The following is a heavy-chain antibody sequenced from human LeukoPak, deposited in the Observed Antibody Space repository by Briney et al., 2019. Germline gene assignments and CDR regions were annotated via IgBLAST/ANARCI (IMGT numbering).Heavy chain of an antibody. CDR1: GGSFSGYY. J-gene: IGHJ4*02. CDR3: ASSHFWRRQFDY. CDR2: ISHSGST. D-gene: IGHD3-3*02. Sequence: SETLSLTCAVYGGSFSGYYWSWIRQPPGKGLEWIGEISHSGSTNYNPSLKSRVTISVDTSKNQFSLKLSSVTAADTAVYYCASSHFWRRQFDYWGQGTLVTVSS. V-gene: IGHV4-34*01.